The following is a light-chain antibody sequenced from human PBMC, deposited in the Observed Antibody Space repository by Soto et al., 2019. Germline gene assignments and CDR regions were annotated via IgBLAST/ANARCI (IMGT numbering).Light chain of an antibody. CDR1: SSDIGGYDF. J-gene: IGLJ1*01. CDR3: CSHAGSKNYYL. V-gene: IGLV2-8*01. CDR2: EVT. Sequence: QSALTQPPSASGSPGQSVTISCTGSSSDIGGYDFVSWYQQHPGKVLKLLIYEVTKRPSGVPDRFSGSKSGNTASLTVSGLQADDEADYYCCSHAGSKNYYLFGPGTKLTVL.